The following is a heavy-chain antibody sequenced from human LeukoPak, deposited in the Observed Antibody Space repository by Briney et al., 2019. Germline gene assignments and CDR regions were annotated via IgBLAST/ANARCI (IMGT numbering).Heavy chain of an antibody. CDR2: INSDGSST. D-gene: IGHD4-17*01. V-gene: IGHV3-74*01. J-gene: IGHJ3*02. Sequence: GGSLRLSCAASGFTFSSYWMHWVRQAPGKGLVWVSRINSDGSSTSYADSVKGRFTISRDNSKNTLYLQMNSLRAEDTAVYYCARDQIYGDTGAFDIWGQGTMVTVSS. CDR1: GFTFSSYW. CDR3: ARDQIYGDTGAFDI.